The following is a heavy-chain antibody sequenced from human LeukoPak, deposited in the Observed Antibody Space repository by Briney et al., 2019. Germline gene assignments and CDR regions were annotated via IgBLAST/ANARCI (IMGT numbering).Heavy chain of an antibody. J-gene: IGHJ3*01. CDR1: GFTLSSHF. CDR3: ARERYSRSSHDALDL. V-gene: IGHV3-21*01. Sequence: GGSLRLSCAASGFTLSSHFMNWVRQAPGKGLEWVSSISSSGSSVLYADSLKGRFAISRDNAKNSLYLQMNSLRPEDTAVYYCARERYSRSSHDALDLWGQGTMVTVSS. CDR2: ISSSGSSV. D-gene: IGHD6-6*01.